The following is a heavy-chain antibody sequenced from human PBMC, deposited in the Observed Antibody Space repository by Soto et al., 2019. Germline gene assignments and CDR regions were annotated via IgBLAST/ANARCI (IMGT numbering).Heavy chain of an antibody. V-gene: IGHV4-31*03. D-gene: IGHD1-1*01. Sequence: SETLSLTCTVSGGSISSGGYYWSWIRQHPGKGLEWIGYIYYSGSTYYNPSLKSRVTISVDTSKNQFSLKLSSVTAADTAVYYCARAETDWKGDGMDVWGQGTTGTVSS. CDR3: ARAETDWKGDGMDV. CDR1: GGSISSGGYY. CDR2: IYYSGST. J-gene: IGHJ6*02.